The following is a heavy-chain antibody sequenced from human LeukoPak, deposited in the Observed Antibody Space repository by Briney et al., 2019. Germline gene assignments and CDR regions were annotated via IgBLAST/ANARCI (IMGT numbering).Heavy chain of an antibody. Sequence: GGSLRLSCAASGFTFTRYEMNWVRQAPGKGLEWVSHSSSSGSTIHYADSVKGRFTFSRDNAKNSLYLQMNSLRAEDTAVYYCARGDRYDEYYFDYWGQGTLVTVFS. CDR2: SSSSGSTI. J-gene: IGHJ4*02. D-gene: IGHD5-24*01. V-gene: IGHV3-48*03. CDR3: ARGDRYDEYYFDY. CDR1: GFTFTRYE.